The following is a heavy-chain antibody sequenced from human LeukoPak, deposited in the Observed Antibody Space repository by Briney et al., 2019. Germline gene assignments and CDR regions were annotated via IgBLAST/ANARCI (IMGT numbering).Heavy chain of an antibody. J-gene: IGHJ5*02. D-gene: IGHD3-9*01. Sequence: GASVKVSCKASGYNFAHYGISWVRQAPGQGLEWMGWINPNSGGTNYAQKFQGRVTMTRDTSISTAYMELSRLRSDDTAVYYCARGETGYSYNWFDPWGQGTLVTVSS. CDR3: ARGETGYSYNWFDP. V-gene: IGHV1-2*02. CDR1: GYNFAHYG. CDR2: INPNSGGT.